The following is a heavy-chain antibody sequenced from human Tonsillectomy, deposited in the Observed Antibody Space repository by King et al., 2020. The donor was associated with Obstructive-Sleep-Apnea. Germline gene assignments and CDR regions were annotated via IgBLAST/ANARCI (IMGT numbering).Heavy chain of an antibody. J-gene: IGHJ4*02. CDR2: IMYIGRD. Sequence: QLQESGPGLVKPSETLSLTCTVSVGSMSSSSYYCGLIRQPPGKGLEWFGGIMYIGRDYYNLSLKMRVTISVDTAKNQFSLKLSSVSAADTAVYYCARETHYYDSSGYLSYFDYWGQGTLVTVSS. CDR3: ARETHYYDSSGYLSYFDY. CDR1: VGSMSSSSYY. V-gene: IGHV4-39*07. D-gene: IGHD3-22*01.